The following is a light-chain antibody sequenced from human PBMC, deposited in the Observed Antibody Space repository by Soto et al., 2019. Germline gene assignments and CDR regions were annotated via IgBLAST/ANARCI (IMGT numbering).Light chain of an antibody. Sequence: QSVLTQPAAVSGSPEQSITISCTGTSSDVGDYNYVSWYQHHPGKAPKLIIYEVSNRPSGASHRFSGSKSGNTASLTISGLRADDEADYYCSSYTSSVTLVFGTGKRGTLL. J-gene: IGLJ1*01. V-gene: IGLV2-14*01. CDR1: SSDVGDYNY. CDR2: EVS. CDR3: SSYTSSVTLV.